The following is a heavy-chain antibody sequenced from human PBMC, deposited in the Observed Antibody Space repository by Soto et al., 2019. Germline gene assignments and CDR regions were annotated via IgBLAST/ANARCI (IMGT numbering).Heavy chain of an antibody. J-gene: IGHJ4*02. CDR3: ARDAYLGSGSYAY. CDR2: IWYDGSNK. V-gene: IGHV3-33*01. D-gene: IGHD3-10*01. CDR1: GFTFSSYG. Sequence: GGSLRLSCAASGFTFSSYGMHWVRQAPGKGLEWVALIWYDGSNKNYADSVKGRFTISRDDSKNTLYLQMNSLRADDTAVYYCARDAYLGSGSYAYWGQGTLVTVSS.